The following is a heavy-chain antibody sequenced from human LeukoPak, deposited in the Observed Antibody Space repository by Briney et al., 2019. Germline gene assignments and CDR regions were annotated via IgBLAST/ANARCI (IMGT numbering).Heavy chain of an antibody. V-gene: IGHV4-4*07. CDR2: IHSTGST. J-gene: IGHJ3*02. D-gene: IGHD4-17*01. Sequence: PSETLSLTCTVSGGSISSYYWSWIRQPAGGGLEWIGRIHSTGSTNSNTSLKSRVTMSVDTSKKQLSLKLTSVTAADTAVYFCARGVGSFGDDPRDALDIWGQGTMVTVSS. CDR1: GGSISSYY. CDR3: ARGVGSFGDDPRDALDI.